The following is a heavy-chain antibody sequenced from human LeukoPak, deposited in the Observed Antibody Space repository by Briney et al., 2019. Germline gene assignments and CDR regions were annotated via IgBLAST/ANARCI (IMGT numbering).Heavy chain of an antibody. J-gene: IGHJ3*02. Sequence: GGSLRPSCAASGFTLTSYEMNWVRQAPGKGLEWVSYISSSGTTIYYADSVKGRFTISRDNAKNSLYLRMNSLRADDTAVYYCARETRDGFDIWGQGTMVTVS. CDR1: GFTLTSYE. V-gene: IGHV3-48*03. D-gene: IGHD4-11*01. CDR3: ARETRDGFDI. CDR2: ISSSGTTI.